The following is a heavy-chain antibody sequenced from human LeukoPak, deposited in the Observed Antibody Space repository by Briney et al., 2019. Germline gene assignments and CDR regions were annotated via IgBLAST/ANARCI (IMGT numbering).Heavy chain of an antibody. D-gene: IGHD3-16*01. CDR3: ARHVRLGDAFDI. J-gene: IGHJ3*02. Sequence: SETLSLTCTASGGSISSYYWSWIRQPPGKGLEWIGYIYYSGNTNYNPSLESRVTISVDTSKNQFSLKLSSVTAADTAVYYCARHVRLGDAFDIWGQGTMVTVSS. V-gene: IGHV4-59*08. CDR2: IYYSGNT. CDR1: GGSISSYY.